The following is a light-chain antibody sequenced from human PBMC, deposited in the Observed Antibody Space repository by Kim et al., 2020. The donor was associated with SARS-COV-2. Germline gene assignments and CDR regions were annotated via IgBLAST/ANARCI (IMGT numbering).Light chain of an antibody. CDR1: QSVLYSSNNKNY. J-gene: IGKJ2*01. V-gene: IGKV4-1*01. Sequence: DIVMTQSPDSLAVSLGERATINCKSSQSVLYSSNNKNYLAWYQQKPGQPPKLLIYWASTRESGVPDRFSGSGSGTDFTLTISSLHAEDVAVYYCQQSYGIPYTFGQGTKLEI. CDR2: WAS. CDR3: QQSYGIPYT.